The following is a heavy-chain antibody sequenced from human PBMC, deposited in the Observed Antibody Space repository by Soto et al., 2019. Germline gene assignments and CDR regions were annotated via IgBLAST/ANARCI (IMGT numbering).Heavy chain of an antibody. CDR1: GFTFSSNY. D-gene: IGHD1-7*01. Sequence: GGSLRLSCAASGFTFSSNYMSWVRQAPGKGLEWVSVIYSGGSTYYADSVKGRFTISRDNSKNTLYLQMNSLRAEDTAVYYCARGKLGDYYYYGMDVWGQGTTVTVSS. J-gene: IGHJ6*02. CDR2: IYSGGST. CDR3: ARGKLGDYYYYGMDV. V-gene: IGHV3-53*01.